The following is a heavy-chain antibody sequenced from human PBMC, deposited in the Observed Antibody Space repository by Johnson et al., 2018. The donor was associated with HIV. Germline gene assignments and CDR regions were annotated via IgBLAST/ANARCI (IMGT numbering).Heavy chain of an antibody. CDR2: ISGSGGTT. CDR1: GFTFSSYA. V-gene: IGHV3-23*04. CDR3: ARALRYSGSLWAFDI. D-gene: IGHD1-26*01. J-gene: IGHJ3*02. Sequence: EQLVESGGGLVQPGGSLRLSCAASGFTFSSYAMSWVRQAPGQGLEWVSAISGSGGTTYYADSVKGRFTISRDNSKNTLYLQMGSLRVEDMAVYYCARALRYSGSLWAFDIWGQGTMVTVSS.